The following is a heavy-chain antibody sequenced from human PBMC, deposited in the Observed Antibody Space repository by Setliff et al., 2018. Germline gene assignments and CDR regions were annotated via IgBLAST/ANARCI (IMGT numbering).Heavy chain of an antibody. D-gene: IGHD1-1*01. CDR2: IYSGGST. CDR1: GFTFSSNY. J-gene: IGHJ4*02. Sequence: PGGSMRLSCVASGFTFSSNYMSWVRQAPGKGLEWVSVIYSGGSTYYADSVKGRFTISRDNSKNTLYLQMNSLRAEDTAVYYCARDHNYAYDYWGQGTLVTVSS. V-gene: IGHV3-66*01. CDR3: ARDHNYAYDY.